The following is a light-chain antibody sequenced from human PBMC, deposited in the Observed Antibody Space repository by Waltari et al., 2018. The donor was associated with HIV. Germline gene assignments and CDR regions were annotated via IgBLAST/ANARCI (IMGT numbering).Light chain of an antibody. Sequence: QSALTQPRSESGSPGQSVTLHCTGTSSDVSGYNYVSWYQQHPGKAPNLMIYDVNKRPSGVPDRFSGSKSGNTASLTISGLQAEDEADYYCCSYAGNYTLGVFGGGTKLTVL. CDR3: CSYAGNYTLGV. V-gene: IGLV2-11*01. CDR1: SSDVSGYNY. CDR2: DVN. J-gene: IGLJ3*02.